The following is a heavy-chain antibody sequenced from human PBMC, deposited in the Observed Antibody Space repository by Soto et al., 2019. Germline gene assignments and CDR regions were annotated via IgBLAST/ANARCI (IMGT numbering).Heavy chain of an antibody. V-gene: IGHV3-23*01. Sequence: EVQLLESGGGLVQPGGSLRLSCAASGFTLRSYAMSWVRQAPGKGLEWVSGISDSGGNTYYADSAKGRFTVSKDNSKSTLFLHMNRPTAEDTAIYFCAIVRVADSALDHWGQGTLVTVSS. D-gene: IGHD3-10*02. J-gene: IGHJ4*02. CDR1: GFTLRSYA. CDR2: ISDSGGNT. CDR3: AIVRVADSALDH.